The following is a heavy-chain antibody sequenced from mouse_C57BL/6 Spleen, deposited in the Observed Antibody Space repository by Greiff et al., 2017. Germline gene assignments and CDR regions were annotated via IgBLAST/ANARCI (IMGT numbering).Heavy chain of an antibody. CDR1: GYTFPSYW. CDR3: TREGVGAPYYFDY. J-gene: IGHJ2*01. D-gene: IGHD1-1*01. Sequence: VQLQQSGTVLARPGASVKMSCKTSGYTFPSYWMHWVKQRPGQGLEWIGALYPGNSDTSYNQKFKGKAKLTAVTSASTAYMALSSLTNEDSAVNYCTREGVGAPYYFDYWGQGTTLTGSS. V-gene: IGHV1-5*01. CDR2: LYPGNSDT.